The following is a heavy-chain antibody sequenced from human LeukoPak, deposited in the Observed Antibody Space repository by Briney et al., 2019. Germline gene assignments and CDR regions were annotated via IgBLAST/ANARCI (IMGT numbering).Heavy chain of an antibody. CDR3: AKVYYYDSSGYYFFDY. CDR2: ISGTGGRT. Sequence: GGSLRLSCAASGFTFSSYAMSWVRQAPGKGLEWVSAISGTGGRTYYADSVKGRLTISRDNSKNTLYLQMNSLRPEDTAVYYCAKVYYYDSSGYYFFDYWGQGTLVTVSS. V-gene: IGHV3-23*01. D-gene: IGHD3-22*01. CDR1: GFTFSSYA. J-gene: IGHJ4*02.